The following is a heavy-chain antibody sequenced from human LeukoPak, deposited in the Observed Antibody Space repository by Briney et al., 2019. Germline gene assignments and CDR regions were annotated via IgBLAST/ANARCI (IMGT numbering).Heavy chain of an antibody. V-gene: IGHV3-7*01. CDR1: GFTFSSYG. J-gene: IGHJ4*02. D-gene: IGHD2-15*01. Sequence: GGSLKPSCAASGFTFSSYGMHWVRQAPGKGLEWVANIMEDGSVKNYVDSVKGRFTISRDNLKNSLYLYMSSLRVDDTAVYYCARDKVGGSNDFWGQGTLVTVSS. CDR3: ARDKVGGSNDF. CDR2: IMEDGSVK.